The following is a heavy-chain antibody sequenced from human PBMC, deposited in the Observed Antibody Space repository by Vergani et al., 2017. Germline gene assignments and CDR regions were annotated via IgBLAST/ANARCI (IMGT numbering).Heavy chain of an antibody. V-gene: IGHV3-23*01. D-gene: IGHD5-12*01. CDR3: AKANPRNSGYDYLYYYHAMDV. CDR1: GFTFNHYA. Sequence: EVQLLESGGDLVQPGGSLRLSCAASGFTFNHYAMNWVRQAPGKGLEWVSGISGSGGSTYDAGSVKGRFTISRASSKNTLYLQMNSLSAGDTAVYYCAKANPRNSGYDYLYYYHAMDVWGQGTTVTVSS. J-gene: IGHJ6*02. CDR2: ISGSGGST.